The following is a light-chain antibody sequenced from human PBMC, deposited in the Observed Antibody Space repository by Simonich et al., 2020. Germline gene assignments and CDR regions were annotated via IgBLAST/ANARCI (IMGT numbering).Light chain of an antibody. V-gene: IGLV2-14*01. J-gene: IGLJ3*02. CDR1: SSDVGGYNY. Sequence: QSALTQPASVSGSPGQSITISCTGTSSDVGGYNYVSWYQQHPGKAPKLMIYDVRKRPSGVSNRFSGSKSGNTASLTISGLQAEDEADYYCGTWDSSLSAWVFGGGTKLTVL. CDR2: DVR. CDR3: GTWDSSLSAWV.